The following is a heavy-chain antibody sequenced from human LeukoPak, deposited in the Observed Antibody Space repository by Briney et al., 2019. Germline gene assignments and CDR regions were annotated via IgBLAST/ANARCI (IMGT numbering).Heavy chain of an antibody. J-gene: IGHJ4*02. V-gene: IGHV1-69*13. CDR1: GGGFINSG. CDR2: TIPFFATT. Sequence: SVKVSCKASGGGFINSGISWVRQAPGQGLEWMGRTIPFFATTHYGQQFQDRVAISADESTRTAYMELSSLRPEDTAVYFCARDALNYDQPWGIYRYFDYWGQGTLVTVSS. CDR3: ARDALNYDQPWGIYRYFDY. D-gene: IGHD3-16*02.